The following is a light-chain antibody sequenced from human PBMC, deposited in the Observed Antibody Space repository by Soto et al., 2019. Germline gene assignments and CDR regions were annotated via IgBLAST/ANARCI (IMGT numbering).Light chain of an antibody. Sequence: EIVMTLSPATLSVSPGERVTLSCRASQSVRTNLAWYQHKPGQSPRLLIYGASNRATGFPDRFSGSGSGTEFTLTISSLLSEDFAVYYCQQYNDNWPTFGQGTKVQFK. CDR1: QSVRTN. CDR2: GAS. J-gene: IGKJ1*01. CDR3: QQYNDNWPT. V-gene: IGKV3-15*01.